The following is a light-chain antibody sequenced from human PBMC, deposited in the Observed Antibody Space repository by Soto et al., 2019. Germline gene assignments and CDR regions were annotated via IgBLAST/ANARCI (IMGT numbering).Light chain of an antibody. CDR1: QGISNY. J-gene: IGKJ1*01. CDR2: AAS. V-gene: IGKV1-27*01. Sequence: DIQMTQSPSSLSASVGDRVTITCRASQGISNYLAWYQQRPGKVPKLLIYAASTLQSGVPSRFSGSGSGTDFSLTISSLQPEDVATYYCQNYNNAPPWTFGQGTQVEIK. CDR3: QNYNNAPPWT.